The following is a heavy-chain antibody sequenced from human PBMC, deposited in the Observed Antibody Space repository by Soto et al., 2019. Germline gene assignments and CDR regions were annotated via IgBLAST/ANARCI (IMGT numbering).Heavy chain of an antibody. CDR3: AKDPGP. CDR2: ISGSGVTT. CDR1: GFTFSSYT. Sequence: GGSLRLSCAASGFTFSSYTMSWVRQAPGKGLEWVSGISGSGVTTYYADSVKGRFTISRDNSENTLYLQMNSLRAEDTALYYCAKDPGPWGQGTLVTVYS. V-gene: IGHV3-23*01. J-gene: IGHJ5*02.